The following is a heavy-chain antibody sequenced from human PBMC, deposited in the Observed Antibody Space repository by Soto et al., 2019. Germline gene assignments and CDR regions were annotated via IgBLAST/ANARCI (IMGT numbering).Heavy chain of an antibody. J-gene: IGHJ4*02. D-gene: IGHD2-15*01. V-gene: IGHV1-3*01. Sequence: ASVKVSCKASGYTFSSYAIHWVRQAPGQGLEWMGWIHAGNGNTKYSQSFQGRVTISRDTSATTAYMELNSLRSEDAAVYYCARGVAFLDYWGQGTLVTVSS. CDR3: ARGVAFLDY. CDR2: IHAGNGNT. CDR1: GYTFSSYA.